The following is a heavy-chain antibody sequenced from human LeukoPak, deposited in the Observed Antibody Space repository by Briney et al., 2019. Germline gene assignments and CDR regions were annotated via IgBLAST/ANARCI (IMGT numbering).Heavy chain of an antibody. CDR2: INHSGST. V-gene: IGHV4-34*01. Sequence: SETLSLTCAVYGGSFSGYYWSWIRQPPGRGLEWIGEINHSGSTNYNPSLKSRVTISVDTSKNQFSLKLSSVTAADTAVYYCAREGYYDSSGYYYPMDVWGKGTTVTVSS. D-gene: IGHD3-22*01. CDR3: AREGYYDSSGYYYPMDV. J-gene: IGHJ6*03. CDR1: GGSFSGYY.